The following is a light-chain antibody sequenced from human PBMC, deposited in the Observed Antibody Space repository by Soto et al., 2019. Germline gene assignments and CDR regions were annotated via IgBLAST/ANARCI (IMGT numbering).Light chain of an antibody. Sequence: QSALTQPASVSGSPGQSITISCTGTTSDFNYYNSVSWYQHHPGQAPKLMIYNVSNRPSGVSYRFSGSKSGNTASLTISGLQAEDEADYDCTSYTSSTTYFFGTGTRSPS. J-gene: IGLJ1*01. CDR2: NVS. V-gene: IGLV2-14*03. CDR1: TSDFNYYNS. CDR3: TSYTSSTTYF.